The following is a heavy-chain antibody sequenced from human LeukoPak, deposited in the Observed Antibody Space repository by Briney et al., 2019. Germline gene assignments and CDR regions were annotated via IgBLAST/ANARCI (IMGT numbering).Heavy chain of an antibody. D-gene: IGHD2-2*01. CDR1: GFTFSNYA. CDR2: ITNTADST. CDR3: AKPPRNQLLCSFAS. J-gene: IGHJ4*02. Sequence: PGGSLSLSCAAPGFTFSNYAMSWVRQAPGKELEWVSGITNTADSTYYADSVKGRFTISRDNSRNTLYLQMNSLIKEDTAIYYYAKPPRNQLLCSFASWRQGTLVTVSS. V-gene: IGHV3-23*01.